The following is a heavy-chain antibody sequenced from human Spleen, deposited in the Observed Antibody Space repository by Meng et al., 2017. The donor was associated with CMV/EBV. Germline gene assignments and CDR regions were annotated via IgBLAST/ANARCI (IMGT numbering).Heavy chain of an antibody. J-gene: IGHJ4*02. Sequence: VYGGSFSPYDWSWIRQSPGKRLEWIGKINHGGSTFYNPSLKSRVTISLDMSKNQFSLGLTSVTAADTAVYYCARDSSGWYDGYFDSWGQGTLVTVSS. V-gene: IGHV4-34*01. CDR1: GGSFSPYD. CDR2: INHGGST. CDR3: ARDSSGWYDGYFDS. D-gene: IGHD6-19*01.